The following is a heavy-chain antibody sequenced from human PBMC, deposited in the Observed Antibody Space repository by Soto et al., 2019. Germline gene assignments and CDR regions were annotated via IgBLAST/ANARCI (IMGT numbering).Heavy chain of an antibody. CDR2: IYPGDSET. V-gene: IGHV5-51*01. Sequence: EVQLEQSGAEVKKPGESLKISCKGSGYRFTDYSIGWVRQMPGKGLEWMGIIYPGDSETTYGPSFQGQVTISADKSISTAYLQWSSLKASDTAMYYCAIYASSFEWDYFDYWGQGTLVTVSP. J-gene: IGHJ4*02. D-gene: IGHD6-6*01. CDR1: GYRFTDYS. CDR3: AIYASSFEWDYFDY.